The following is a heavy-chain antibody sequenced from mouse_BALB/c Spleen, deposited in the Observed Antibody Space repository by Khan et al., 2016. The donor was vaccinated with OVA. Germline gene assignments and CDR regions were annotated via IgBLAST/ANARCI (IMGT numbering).Heavy chain of an antibody. Sequence: QVQLQQPGAELVKPGASVKLSCKASGYTFTSYWMQWVKQRPGQGLEWIGEINPSNGRSNYNENFKSKATLTVDKSSTTAHMQLSSLTSEDSAVYCCGRSTVVTTEFAYWGQGTLVTVSA. D-gene: IGHD2-2*01. CDR1: GYTFTSYW. V-gene: IGHV1S81*02. J-gene: IGHJ3*01. CDR3: GRSTVVTTEFAY. CDR2: INPSNGRS.